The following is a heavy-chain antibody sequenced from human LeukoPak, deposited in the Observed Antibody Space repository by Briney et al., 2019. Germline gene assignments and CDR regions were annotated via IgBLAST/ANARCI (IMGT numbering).Heavy chain of an antibody. Sequence: GGSLRLSCTASGFTFSTYSMTWVRQAPGKGLEWVANIKEDGSQIGYGDSVKGRFTISRDNAKNSLFLQMNSLRADDMAVYYCTRNSGWYRLDYWGQGTLVTVPS. D-gene: IGHD6-19*01. CDR1: GFTFSTYS. V-gene: IGHV3-7*01. CDR2: IKEDGSQI. J-gene: IGHJ4*02. CDR3: TRNSGWYRLDY.